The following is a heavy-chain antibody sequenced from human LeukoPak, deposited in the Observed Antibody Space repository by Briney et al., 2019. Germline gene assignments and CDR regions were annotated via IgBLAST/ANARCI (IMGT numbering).Heavy chain of an antibody. Sequence: GGSLRLSCAASGFTFSSYAMSWVRQAPGKGLEWVSAISGSGGSTYYADSVKGRFTISRDNSKNTLYLQMNSLRAEDTAVYYCTSYYDSSGYQFDPPFDYWGQGTLVTVSS. J-gene: IGHJ4*02. CDR1: GFTFSSYA. CDR2: ISGSGGST. D-gene: IGHD3-22*01. CDR3: TSYYDSSGYQFDPPFDY. V-gene: IGHV3-23*01.